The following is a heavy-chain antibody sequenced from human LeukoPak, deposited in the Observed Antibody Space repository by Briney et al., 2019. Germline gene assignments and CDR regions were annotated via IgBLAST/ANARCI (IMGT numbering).Heavy chain of an antibody. J-gene: IGHJ4*02. V-gene: IGHV3-23*01. CDR1: GFTFSTNA. CDR2: ITSSGAAT. Sequence: PGGSLRPSCAASGFTFSTNAMSWVRQAPGKGLEWVSSITSSGAATSYADPVKGRFTISMDNSGNTLYLQMNSLRAEDTAVYYCAKDRPNYYGSNGHYYKLNGDCWGQGTLVTVSS. CDR3: AKDRPNYYGSNGHYYKLNGDC. D-gene: IGHD3-22*01.